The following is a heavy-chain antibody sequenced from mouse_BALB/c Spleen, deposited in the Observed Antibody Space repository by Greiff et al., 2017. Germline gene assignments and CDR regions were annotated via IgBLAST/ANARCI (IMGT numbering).Heavy chain of an antibody. CDR2: FYPGSGSI. D-gene: IGHD2-3*01. CDR3: ACHEDGYDEDWFAY. CDR1: GFTFTEYS. V-gene: IGHV1-62-2*01. J-gene: IGHJ3*01. Sequence: QVPLQQSGAGLVKPGASVKLSCTASGFTFTEYSMHWVKQRPGQGLEWIGWFYPGSGSIKYNEKFKDKATLTADKSSSTVYMELIRLTSEDSAVYFGACHEDGYDEDWFAYWGQGTLVTVSA.